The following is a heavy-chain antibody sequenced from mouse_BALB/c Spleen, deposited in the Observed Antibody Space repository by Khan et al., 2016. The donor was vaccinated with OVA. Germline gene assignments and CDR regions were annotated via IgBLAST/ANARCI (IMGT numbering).Heavy chain of an antibody. D-gene: IGHD1-1*01. CDR1: VYSFSTYY. J-gene: IGHJ3*01. CDR2: IDPFNGAT. V-gene: IGHV1S135*01. CDR3: ARHGSTSWFAY. Sequence: VQLKQSGPELMKPGASVKISCKASVYSFSTYYIHWVTRSHGKTLEWIGYIDPFNGATTYNQKFKGKATLTVDKSSSTAYMHLTSLTSEDSAVYYCARHGSTSWFAYWGQGTLVTVSA.